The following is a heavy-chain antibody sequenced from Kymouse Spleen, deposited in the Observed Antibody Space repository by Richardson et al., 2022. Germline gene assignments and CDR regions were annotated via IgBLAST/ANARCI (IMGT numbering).Heavy chain of an antibody. D-gene: IGHD3-10*01. CDR2: IYYSGST. CDR1: GGSISSGGYY. V-gene: IGHV4-31*03. CDR3: ARDQGYYYGSGSYYNTHYYYYYGMDV. Sequence: QVQLQESGPGLVKPSQTLSLTCTVSGGSISSGGYYWSWIRQHPGKGLEWIGYIYYSGSTYYNPSLKSRVTISVDTSKNQFSLKLSSVTAADTAVYYCARDQGYYYGSGSYYNTHYYYYYGMDVWGQGTTVTVSS. J-gene: IGHJ6*02.